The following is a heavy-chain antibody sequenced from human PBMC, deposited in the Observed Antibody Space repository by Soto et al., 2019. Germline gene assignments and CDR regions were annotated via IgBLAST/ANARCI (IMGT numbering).Heavy chain of an antibody. CDR3: ARQVPDIVVVPAAPTYYYYGMDV. CDR2: IYYSGST. V-gene: IGHV4-39*01. CDR1: GGSISSSSYY. J-gene: IGHJ6*02. Sequence: SETLSLTCTVSGGSISSSSYYWGWIRQPPGKGLEWIGSIYYSGSTYYNPSLKSRVTISVDTSKNQFSLKLSSVTAADTAVYYCARQVPDIVVVPAAPTYYYYGMDVWGQGTTVTVSS. D-gene: IGHD2-2*01.